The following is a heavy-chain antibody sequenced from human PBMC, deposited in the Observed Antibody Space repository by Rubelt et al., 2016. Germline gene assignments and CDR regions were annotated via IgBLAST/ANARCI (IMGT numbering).Heavy chain of an antibody. D-gene: IGHD6-13*01. CDR2: ISYDGSNK. Sequence: QVQLVESGGGVVQPGRSLRLSCAASGFTFSSYGMHWVRQAPGKGLEWVAVISYDGSNKYYADSVKGRFTISRDNSKNTLYLQMNSLRAEDTAVYYCAKGQGQQLVSSAFDIWGQGTMVTVSS. J-gene: IGHJ3*02. CDR1: GFTFSSYG. CDR3: AKGQGQQLVSSAFDI. V-gene: IGHV3-30*18.